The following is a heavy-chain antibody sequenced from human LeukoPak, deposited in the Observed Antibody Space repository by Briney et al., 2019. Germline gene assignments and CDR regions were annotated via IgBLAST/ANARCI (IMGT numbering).Heavy chain of an antibody. CDR1: GGSISSGDYY. D-gene: IGHD5-18*01. Sequence: PSETLSLTCTVSGGSISSGDYYWSWIRQPPGKGLEWIGYIYYSGSTYYNPSLKSRVTISVDTSKNQFSLRLSSVTAADTAVYYCARGSPSGYSYSLDYWGQGTLVTVSS. V-gene: IGHV4-30-4*01. J-gene: IGHJ4*02. CDR3: ARGSPSGYSYSLDY. CDR2: IYYSGST.